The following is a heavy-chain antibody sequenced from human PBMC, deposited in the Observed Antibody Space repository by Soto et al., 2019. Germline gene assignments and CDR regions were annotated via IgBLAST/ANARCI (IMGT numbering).Heavy chain of an antibody. Sequence: SETLSLTCTVSGGSVSSGIYYGNWIRQPPGKGLEWIGYIYSGVSTKYNPSLKSRVIISVDTSKNQVSLKLTSVTAADTAVFYCASHYFDSSGYPAVFDSWGQGTLVTVSS. V-gene: IGHV4-61*01. CDR1: GGSVSSGIYY. J-gene: IGHJ4*02. CDR2: IYSGVST. D-gene: IGHD3-22*01. CDR3: ASHYFDSSGYPAVFDS.